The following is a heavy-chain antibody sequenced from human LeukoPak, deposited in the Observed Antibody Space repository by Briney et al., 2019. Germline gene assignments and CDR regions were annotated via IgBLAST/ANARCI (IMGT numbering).Heavy chain of an antibody. D-gene: IGHD2-2*01. Sequence: GGSLRLSCAASGFTFSSYGIHWVRQAPGKGLEWVAATSYDGSNKYYADSVKGRFTFSRDNSKNTLYLQMSSLRAEDTAVYYCAKEKGIYCSSIDCSPGMDVWGQGTTVTVSS. J-gene: IGHJ6*02. V-gene: IGHV3-30*18. CDR1: GFTFSSYG. CDR2: TSYDGSNK. CDR3: AKEKGIYCSSIDCSPGMDV.